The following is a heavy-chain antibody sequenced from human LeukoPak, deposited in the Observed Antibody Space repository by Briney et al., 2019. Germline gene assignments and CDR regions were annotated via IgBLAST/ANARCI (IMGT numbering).Heavy chain of an antibody. Sequence: SETLSLTCAGYGGSFSGYYWSWIRQPPGKGLEWIGEINHSGSTNYNPSLKSRVTISVDTSKNQFSLKLSSVTAADTAVYYCARGRAPTYYYGSGSSYWGQGTLVTVSS. CDR3: ARGRAPTYYYGSGSSY. V-gene: IGHV4-34*01. CDR2: INHSGST. CDR1: GGSFSGYY. J-gene: IGHJ4*02. D-gene: IGHD3-10*01.